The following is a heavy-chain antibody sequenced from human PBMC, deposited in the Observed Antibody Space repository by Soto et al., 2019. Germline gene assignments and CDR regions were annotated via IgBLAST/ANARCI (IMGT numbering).Heavy chain of an antibody. CDR3: ARLLWSHSNWFDP. CDR2: IYYSGST. J-gene: IGHJ5*02. Sequence: SETLSLTCTVSGGSIRSYYWTWIRQPPGKGLEWIGYIYYSGSTSYNPSLKSRVTISVDTSKNQFSLKLSSVTAADTAVYYCARLLWSHSNWFDPSGQGTLVTVSS. V-gene: IGHV4-59*08. D-gene: IGHD3-10*01. CDR1: GGSIRSYY.